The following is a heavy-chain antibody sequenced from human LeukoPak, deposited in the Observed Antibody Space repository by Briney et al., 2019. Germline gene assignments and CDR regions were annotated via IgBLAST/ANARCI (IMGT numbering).Heavy chain of an antibody. CDR1: GFTISSNY. Sequence: GGSLRLSCAASGFTISSNYMNWVRQAPGKGLEWVSVIFNSGDTYYADSVKGRFAISRDTSKNTLYLQMNSLRVDDTAVYYCARDPAPATGAFDIWGQGTMVIIS. D-gene: IGHD1-1*01. V-gene: IGHV3-53*01. CDR3: ARDPAPATGAFDI. CDR2: IFNSGDT. J-gene: IGHJ3*02.